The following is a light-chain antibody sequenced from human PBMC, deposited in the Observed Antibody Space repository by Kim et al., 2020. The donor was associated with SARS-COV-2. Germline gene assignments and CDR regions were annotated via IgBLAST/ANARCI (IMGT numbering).Light chain of an antibody. CDR1: SSNIGKNS. V-gene: IGLV1-51*01. CDR3: GTWDSSLSGFV. CDR2: DNN. Sequence: QSVLTQPPSVSAAPRQKVTISCSGSSSNIGKNSVSWYQQIPGTAPKLLIYDNNERPSGIPDRFSGSRSGTSATLGITGLQTGDEADYYCGTWDSSLSGFVFGTGTKVTVL. J-gene: IGLJ1*01.